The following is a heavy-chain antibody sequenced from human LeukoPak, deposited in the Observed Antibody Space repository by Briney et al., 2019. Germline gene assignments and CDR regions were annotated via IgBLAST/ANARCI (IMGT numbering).Heavy chain of an antibody. CDR2: FSAYNGNT. Sequence: GASVKVSCKASGCTFTSYGISWVRQAPGQGLEWMGWFSAYNGNTNYAQKLQGRLTMTTDTSTSTAYMELRSLRSDDTAVYYCARVVEYYDYVWGSYRYWDSWGQGTLVTVSS. J-gene: IGHJ4*02. CDR1: GCTFTSYG. V-gene: IGHV1-18*01. D-gene: IGHD3-16*02. CDR3: ARVVEYYDYVWGSYRYWDS.